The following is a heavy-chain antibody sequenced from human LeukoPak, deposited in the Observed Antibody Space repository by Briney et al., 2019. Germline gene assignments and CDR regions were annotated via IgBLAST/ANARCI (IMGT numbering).Heavy chain of an antibody. J-gene: IGHJ4*02. CDR1: GFTFSTAW. D-gene: IGHD6-25*01. Sequence: PGGSLRLSCAASGFTFSTAWMSWIRQPPGKGMEWIGEINHSGSTNYNPSLKRRVTISVDTSKNQFSLKLSSVTAADTAVYYCARFSRGYGRWPEFDYWGQGTLVTVSS. V-gene: IGHV4-34*01. CDR2: INHSGST. CDR3: ARFSRGYGRWPEFDY.